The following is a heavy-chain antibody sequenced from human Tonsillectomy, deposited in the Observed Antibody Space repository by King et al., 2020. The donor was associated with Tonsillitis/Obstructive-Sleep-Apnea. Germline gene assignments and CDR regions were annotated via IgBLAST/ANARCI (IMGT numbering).Heavy chain of an antibody. CDR1: GGSFSGYY. CDR3: ASGVPAAFADYYYYYMDV. Sequence: VQLQQWGAGLLKPSETLSLTCAVYGGSFSGYYWSWIRQPPGKGLEWIGEINHSGSTNYNPSLKSRVTISVDTSKNQFSLKLSSVTAADTAVYYCASGVPAAFADYYYYYMDVWGKGTTVTVSS. J-gene: IGHJ6*03. D-gene: IGHD2-2*01. V-gene: IGHV4-34*01. CDR2: INHSGST.